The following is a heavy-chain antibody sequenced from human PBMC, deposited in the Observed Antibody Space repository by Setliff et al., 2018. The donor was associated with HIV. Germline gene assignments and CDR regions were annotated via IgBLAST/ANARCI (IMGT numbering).Heavy chain of an antibody. CDR2: IRSRVHGGTP. CDR3: TRDRPDYDFWSGYTFDY. CDR1: GFDFEDHA. D-gene: IGHD3-3*01. J-gene: IGHJ4*02. Sequence: LRLSCTTSGFDFEDHAMSWVRQAPGKGLEWVGFIRSRVHGGTPEYAASVKGRFTISRDDSKRIAYLQMNSLKNEDTAVYYCTRDRPDYDFWSGYTFDYWGLGTLVTVSS. V-gene: IGHV3-49*04.